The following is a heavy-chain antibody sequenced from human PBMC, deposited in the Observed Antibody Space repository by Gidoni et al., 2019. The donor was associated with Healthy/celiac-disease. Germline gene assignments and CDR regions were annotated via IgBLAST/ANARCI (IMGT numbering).Heavy chain of an antibody. CDR3: ASGYYYDSSGYFEKQDY. CDR1: IYA. Sequence: IYAISWVRQAPGQGLEWMGGIIPIFGTANYAQKFQGRVTITADNSTSTAYMELSSLRSEDTAVYYCASGYYYDSSGYFEKQDYWGQGTLVTVSS. V-gene: IGHV1-69*06. D-gene: IGHD3-22*01. J-gene: IGHJ4*02. CDR2: IIPIFGTA.